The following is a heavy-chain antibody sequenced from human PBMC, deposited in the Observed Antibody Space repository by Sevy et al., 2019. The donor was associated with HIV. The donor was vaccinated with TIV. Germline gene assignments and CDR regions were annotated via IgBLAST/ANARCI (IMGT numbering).Heavy chain of an antibody. J-gene: IGHJ3*02. D-gene: IGHD3-22*01. CDR3: AKGARLTMIVVNDAFDI. Sequence: GGSLRLSCAASGFTFDDYAMHWVRQAPGKGLEWVSLISWDGGSTYYADSVKGRFTISRDNSKNSLYLQMNSLRAEDTALYYCAKGARLTMIVVNDAFDIWGQGTMVTVSS. V-gene: IGHV3-43D*03. CDR2: ISWDGGST. CDR1: GFTFDDYA.